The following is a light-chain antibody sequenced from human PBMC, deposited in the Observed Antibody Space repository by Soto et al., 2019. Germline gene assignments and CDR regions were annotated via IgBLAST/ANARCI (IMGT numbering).Light chain of an antibody. CDR3: QSYDNSLSGYV. CDR1: SSNIGAGYD. CDR2: ANS. V-gene: IGLV1-40*01. J-gene: IGLJ1*01. Sequence: QSVLTQPPSVSGAPGQRVTISCTGSSSNIGAGYDVHWYQQLPGTAPKLLIYANSNRPSGVPDRFSGSKSGTSASLAITGLQAEDEADYYCQSYDNSLSGYVFGPGTKATVL.